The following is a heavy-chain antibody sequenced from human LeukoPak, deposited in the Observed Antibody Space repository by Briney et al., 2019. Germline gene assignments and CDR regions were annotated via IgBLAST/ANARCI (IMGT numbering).Heavy chain of an antibody. J-gene: IGHJ5*02. CDR3: ARASYVLRFLDWFDP. Sequence: GASVKVSCKASGYTFTSYYMHWVRQAPGQGLEWRGIINPSGGSTSYAQKFQGRVTMTRDTSQSPVYMELSSLRSEDTAVYYCARASYVLRFLDWFDPWGQGTLVTVSS. CDR1: GYTFTSYY. D-gene: IGHD3-3*01. V-gene: IGHV1-46*01. CDR2: INPSGGST.